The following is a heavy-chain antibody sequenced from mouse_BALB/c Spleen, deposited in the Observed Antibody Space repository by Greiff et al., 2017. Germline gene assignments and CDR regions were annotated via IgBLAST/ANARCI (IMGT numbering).Heavy chain of an antibody. CDR3: ARSGDYGNYAMDY. J-gene: IGHJ4*01. Sequence: VQLQQSGPELVKPGASVKMSCKASGYTFTDYVISWVKQRTGQGLEWIGEIYPGSGSTYYNEKFKGKATLTADKSSNTAYMQLSSLTSEDSAVYFCARSGDYGNYAMDYWGQGTSVTVSS. D-gene: IGHD2-1*01. CDR1: GYTFTDYV. V-gene: IGHV1-77*01. CDR2: IYPGSGST.